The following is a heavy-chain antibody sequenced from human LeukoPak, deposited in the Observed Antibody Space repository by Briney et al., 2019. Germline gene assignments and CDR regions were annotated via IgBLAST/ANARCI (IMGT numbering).Heavy chain of an antibody. Sequence: SETLSLTCAVYGGSFSGYYWSWIRQPPGKGLEWIGEINHSGSTNYNPSLKSRVTISVDTSKNQFSLKLSSVTAADTAVYYCASKATGTAGTFDYWGQGTLVTVSS. CDR1: GGSFSGYY. V-gene: IGHV4-34*01. CDR3: ASKATGTAGTFDY. D-gene: IGHD6-19*01. J-gene: IGHJ4*02. CDR2: INHSGST.